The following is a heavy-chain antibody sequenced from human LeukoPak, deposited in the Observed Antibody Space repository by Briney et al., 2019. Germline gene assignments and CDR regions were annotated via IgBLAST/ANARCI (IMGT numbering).Heavy chain of an antibody. CDR3: ARDLDCGGDCYPGAGDY. D-gene: IGHD2-21*02. V-gene: IGHV3-21*01. Sequence: GGSLRLSCAASGFTFSSYWMSWVRQAPGKGLEWVSSISSSSSYIYYADSVKGRFTISRDNAKNSLYLQMNSLRAEDTAVYYCARDLDCGGDCYPGAGDYWGQGTLVTVSS. J-gene: IGHJ4*02. CDR1: GFTFSSYW. CDR2: ISSSSSYI.